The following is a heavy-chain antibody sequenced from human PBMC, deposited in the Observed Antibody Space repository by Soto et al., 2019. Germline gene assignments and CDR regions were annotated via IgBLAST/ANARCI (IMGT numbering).Heavy chain of an antibody. CDR2: ISSSSSYI. D-gene: IGHD2-2*01. CDR3: EREWVGSLPDYFCSIPRSTYY. V-gene: IGHV3-21*01. CDR1: GFTFSSYS. J-gene: IGHJ6*01. Sequence: PGRSLRISCAAYGFTFSSYSMNWVRQAPGKGLEWVSSISSSSSYIYYADSVKGRFTISRDNAKNSLYLQMNSLRAEDTAVYYCEREWVGSLPDYFCSIPRSTYY.